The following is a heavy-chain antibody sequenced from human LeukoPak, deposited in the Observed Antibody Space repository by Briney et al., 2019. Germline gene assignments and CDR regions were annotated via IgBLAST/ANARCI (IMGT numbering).Heavy chain of an antibody. J-gene: IGHJ4*02. Sequence: SETLSLTCTVSAGSISSYYWSWIRQPPGKGLEWIGYVYYSGSTNYNPSLKSRVTISVDTSKNQFSLKPSSVNAADTAVYYCARYCSSTSCYFFDSWGQGTLVTVSS. CDR3: ARYCSSTSCYFFDS. CDR2: VYYSGST. CDR1: AGSISSYY. V-gene: IGHV4-59*08. D-gene: IGHD2-2*01.